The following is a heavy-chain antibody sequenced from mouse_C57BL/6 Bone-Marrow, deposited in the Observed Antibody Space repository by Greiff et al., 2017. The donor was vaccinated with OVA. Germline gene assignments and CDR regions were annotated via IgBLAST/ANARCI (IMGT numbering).Heavy chain of an antibody. J-gene: IGHJ4*01. Sequence: EVKLVESGGGLVKPGGSLKLSCAASGFTFSDYGMHWVRQAPEKGLEWVAYISSGSSTIYYADTVKGRFTISRDNAKNTLFLQMTSLRSEDTAMDYCARDYYGSSDAMDYWGQGTSVTVSA. CDR1: GFTFSDYG. CDR2: ISSGSSTI. V-gene: IGHV5-17*01. CDR3: ARDYYGSSDAMDY. D-gene: IGHD1-1*01.